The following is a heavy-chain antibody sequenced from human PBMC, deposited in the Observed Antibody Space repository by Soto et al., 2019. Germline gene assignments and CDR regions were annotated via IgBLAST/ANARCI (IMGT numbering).Heavy chain of an antibody. J-gene: IGHJ2*01. Sequence: QVQLVQSGPEVKKAGASVKVSCTAPTDYIFLAYGFDWVRQAPGQGLEWMGWISPKFGRTNYARTLQDRFTMTTNVSTNSVSMELRDLRSDDTAVYYCARDDCNGGSCDGGHYLDLWGRGTPISVSS. V-gene: IGHV1-18*01. CDR1: DYIFLAYG. CDR2: ISPKFGRT. CDR3: ARDDCNGGSCDGGHYLDL. D-gene: IGHD2-15*01.